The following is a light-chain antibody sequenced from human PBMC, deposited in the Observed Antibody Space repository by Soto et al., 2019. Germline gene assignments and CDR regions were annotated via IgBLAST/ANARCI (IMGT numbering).Light chain of an antibody. J-gene: IGKJ1*01. CDR2: EAS. Sequence: EIVLTQSPATLSSSPGERATLSCRASQTVGVRLAWYQHKPGQAPTLIIYEASNRAAGIPARFSGSGSGTDFTLTIPSLEPDDFEFYYCHQRHRWPRKFGQGPKVNI. CDR3: HQRHRWPRK. V-gene: IGKV3-11*01. CDR1: QTVGVR.